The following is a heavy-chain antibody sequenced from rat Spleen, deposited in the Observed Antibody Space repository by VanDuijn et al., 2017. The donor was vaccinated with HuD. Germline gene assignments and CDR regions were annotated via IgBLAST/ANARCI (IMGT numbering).Heavy chain of an antibody. D-gene: IGHD1-11*01. J-gene: IGHJ2*01. CDR2: VSYDGSVT. V-gene: IGHV5-29*01. CDR3: ARQDYGNYYFDY. CDR1: GFTFSNYG. Sequence: EVQLVESGGGLVQPGRSLKLSCVASGFTFSNYGMAWVRQAPTKGLEWVATVSYDGSVTYYRDSVKGRFTISRDNAKSTLYLQMDSLRSEDTATYYCARQDYGNYYFDYWGQGVMVTVSS.